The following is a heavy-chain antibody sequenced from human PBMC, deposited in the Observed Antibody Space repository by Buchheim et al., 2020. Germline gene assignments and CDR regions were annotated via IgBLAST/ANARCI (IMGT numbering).Heavy chain of an antibody. CDR3: ARGPIKSPNNWFDP. D-gene: IGHD2-21*01. Sequence: QVQLAESGGGVVQPGRSLRLSCAASGFTFSSYGMHWVRQAPGKGLEWVAVIWYDGSNKYYADSVKGRFTISRDNSKNTLYLQMNSLRAEDTAVYYCARGPIKSPNNWFDPWGQGTL. J-gene: IGHJ5*02. V-gene: IGHV3-33*01. CDR1: GFTFSSYG. CDR2: IWYDGSNK.